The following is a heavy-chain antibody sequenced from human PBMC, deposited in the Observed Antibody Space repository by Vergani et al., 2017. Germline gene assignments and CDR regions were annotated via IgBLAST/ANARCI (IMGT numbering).Heavy chain of an antibody. Sequence: QVQLVESGGGVVQPGRSLRLSCAASGFTFSSYGMHWVRQAPGKGLEWVAVISYDGSNKYYADSVKGRFTISRDNSKNSLYLQMNSLRAEDTAVYYCAREYDYIWGTYVYWGQGTLVTVSS. CDR3: AREYDYIWGTYVY. J-gene: IGHJ4*02. D-gene: IGHD3-16*01. CDR2: ISYDGSNK. V-gene: IGHV3-30*03. CDR1: GFTFSSYG.